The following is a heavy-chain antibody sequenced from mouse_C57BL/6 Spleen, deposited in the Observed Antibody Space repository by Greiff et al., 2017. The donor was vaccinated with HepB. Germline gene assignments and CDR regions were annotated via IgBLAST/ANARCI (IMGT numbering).Heavy chain of an antibody. CDR1: GYAFSSSW. D-gene: IGHD3-2*02. V-gene: IGHV1-82*01. Sequence: VQLQQSGPELVKPGASVKISCKASGYAFSSSWMNWVKQRPGKGLEWIGRLYPGDGDTNYNGKFKGKATLTADKSSSTAYMQLSSLTSEDSAVYFCAREPQALDYWGQGTTLTVAS. CDR2: LYPGDGDT. CDR3: AREPQALDY. J-gene: IGHJ2*01.